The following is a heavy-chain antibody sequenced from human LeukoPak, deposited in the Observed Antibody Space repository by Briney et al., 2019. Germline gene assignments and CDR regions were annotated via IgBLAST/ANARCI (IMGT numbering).Heavy chain of an antibody. D-gene: IGHD5-18*01. V-gene: IGHV1-8*03. CDR3: ARIALRHGYKSLGY. Sequence: GASVKVSCKASGYTFTSYDINWVRRATGQGLEWMGWMNPNSGNTGYAQKFQGRVTITRNTSISTAYMELSSLRSEGTAVYYCARIALRHGYKSLGYWGQGTLVTVSS. CDR1: GYTFTSYD. CDR2: MNPNSGNT. J-gene: IGHJ4*02.